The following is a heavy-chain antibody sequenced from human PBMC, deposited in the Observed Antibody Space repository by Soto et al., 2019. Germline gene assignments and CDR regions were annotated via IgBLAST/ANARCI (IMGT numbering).Heavy chain of an antibody. Sequence: QVQLVQSGDEVEKPGASVKVSCKASGYTFTSYDINWVRQATGQGLEWMGWMNPNNGNTGYALKYQGRVTMTRNTTIRSGYMEQYNLSTDDTDVYYCASGQQMTTVTTCVKCSLGYGMDVWRQGTTVTLSS. J-gene: IGHJ6*01. CDR1: GYTFTSYD. CDR3: ASGQQMTTVTTCVKCSLGYGMDV. V-gene: IGHV1-8*01. CDR2: MNPNNGNT. D-gene: IGHD4-17*01.